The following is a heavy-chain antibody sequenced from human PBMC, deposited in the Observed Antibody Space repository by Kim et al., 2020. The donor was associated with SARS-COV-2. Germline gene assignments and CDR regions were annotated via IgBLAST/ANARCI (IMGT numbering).Heavy chain of an antibody. CDR1: GEPFSGYY. CDR2: GHHSGST. V-gene: IGHV4-34*01. CDR3: ARGGSNSSAWELD. Sequence: SETLSLTCAVYGEPFSGYYWTWIRQPPGKGLEWIGEGHHSGSTNYNPSLKSRVTITTDTSKNQFSLTLRSLTAADTGFYFCARGGSNSSAWELD. J-gene: IGHJ4*01. D-gene: IGHD6-19*01.